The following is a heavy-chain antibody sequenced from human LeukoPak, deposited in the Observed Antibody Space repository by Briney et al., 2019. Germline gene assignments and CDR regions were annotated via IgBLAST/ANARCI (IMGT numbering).Heavy chain of an antibody. D-gene: IGHD5-18*01. Sequence: GGSLRLSCAASGFTFDDYAMHWVRQAPGKGLEWVSGISWNSGSIGYADSVKGRFTISRDNAKNSLYLQMNSLRAEDTALYYCAKGYSYDPWYYFDYWGQGTLVTVS. J-gene: IGHJ4*02. V-gene: IGHV3-9*01. CDR1: GFTFDDYA. CDR2: ISWNSGSI. CDR3: AKGYSYDPWYYFDY.